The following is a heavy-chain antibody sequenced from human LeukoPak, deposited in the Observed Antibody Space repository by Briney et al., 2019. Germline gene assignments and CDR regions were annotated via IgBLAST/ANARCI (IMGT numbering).Heavy chain of an antibody. Sequence: PGGSLRLSCAASGFTFSSCWMRWVRQAPGKGLEWVANIKEDGREKYYVDSVKGRFTISRDNAKNSLCLQMNSLSAEDTAVYYCARFSQLASNYYWGQGTLVTVSS. CDR2: IKEDGREK. CDR3: ARFSQLASNYY. J-gene: IGHJ4*02. D-gene: IGHD6-6*01. V-gene: IGHV3-7*01. CDR1: GFTFSSCW.